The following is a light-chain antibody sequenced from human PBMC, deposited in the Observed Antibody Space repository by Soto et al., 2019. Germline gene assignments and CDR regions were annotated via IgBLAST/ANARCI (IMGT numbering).Light chain of an antibody. V-gene: IGKV3D-15*01. J-gene: IGKJ4*01. Sequence: IVLTQSPATLSVSPGERVTLSCRASENVGTNLAWYQQRPGQPPRPLIYGSSTRATGISATFSGSGSRTDVTFTNSSLQSEDSAGDYCQKYNNWGLCFGGGTSVEIK. CDR2: GSS. CDR3: QKYNNWGLC. CDR1: ENVGTN.